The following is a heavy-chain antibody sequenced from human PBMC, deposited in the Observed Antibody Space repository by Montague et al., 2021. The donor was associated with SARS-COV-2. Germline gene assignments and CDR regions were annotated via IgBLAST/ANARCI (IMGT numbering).Heavy chain of an antibody. Sequence: VKPTQTLTLTCTFSGFSLSTSGVGVGWIRQPPGKALEWLALIYWDDDKRYSPSLKSRLTITKDTSKSQVVLTMTNMDPVDTATYYCARRITIYAFDIWGQGTMVTVSS. CDR1: GFSLSTSGVG. CDR2: IYWDDDK. J-gene: IGHJ3*02. V-gene: IGHV2-5*02. CDR3: ARRITIYAFDI. D-gene: IGHD3-3*01.